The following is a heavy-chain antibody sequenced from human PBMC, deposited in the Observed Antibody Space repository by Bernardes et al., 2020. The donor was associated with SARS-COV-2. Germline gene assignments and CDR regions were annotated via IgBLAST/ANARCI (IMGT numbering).Heavy chain of an antibody. D-gene: IGHD2-21*02. CDR2: ISAYNGNT. V-gene: IGHV1-18*01. CDR3: ARGTIVVVTAIRPNYYYYGMDV. Sequence: ASVKVSCMASGYTFTSYGISWVRQAPGQGLEWMGWISAYNGNTNYAQKLQGRVTMTTDTSTSTAYMELRSLRSDDTAVYYCARGTIVVVTAIRPNYYYYGMDVWGQGTTVTVSS. CDR1: GYTFTSYG. J-gene: IGHJ6*02.